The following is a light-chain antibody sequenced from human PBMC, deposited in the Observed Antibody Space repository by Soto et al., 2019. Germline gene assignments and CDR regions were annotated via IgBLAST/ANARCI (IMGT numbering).Light chain of an antibody. CDR1: GSDVGGYNY. CDR2: DVT. J-gene: IGLJ3*02. Sequence: QSALTQPASVSGSPGQSITISCTGTGSDVGGYNYVSWYQQHPGKAPKFLIYDVTDRPSGVSNRFSGSKSGNTASLTISGLQAEDEADYYCSSYTSTNTLAVFGGGTKLTVL. CDR3: SSYTSTNTLAV. V-gene: IGLV2-14*03.